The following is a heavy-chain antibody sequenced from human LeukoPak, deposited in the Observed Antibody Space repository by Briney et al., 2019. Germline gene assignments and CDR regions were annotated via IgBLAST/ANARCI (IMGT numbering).Heavy chain of an antibody. CDR2: IYYAGRT. CDR1: GDSINGFY. J-gene: IGHJ6*02. CDR3: ARQGRFSYFGMDV. V-gene: IGHV4-59*08. Sequence: SESLSLTCTVSGDSINGFYWSWIRQPPGKGLEWVAYIYYAGRTTYNPSLKSRVTISVDTSKNQSSLKLTSLTAADTAVYYCARQGRFSYFGMDVWGQGTTDTVP. D-gene: IGHD3-3*01.